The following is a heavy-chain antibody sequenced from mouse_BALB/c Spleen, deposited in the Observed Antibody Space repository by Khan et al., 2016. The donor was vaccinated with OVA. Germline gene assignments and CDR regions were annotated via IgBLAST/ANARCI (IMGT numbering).Heavy chain of an antibody. CDR2: FVPSTGYT. D-gene: IGHD2-1*01. CDR1: GYTITTYW. Sequence: QVQLQQSGAELAKPGPSVTLSCTATGYTITTYWMHKVKQQFPRGQLGIVYFVPSTGYTEYNQSLKDQVTLTRDKSSSPAYLQLSTLTTEDTATYYGGRRGLYGIFAYWGQGTPVTVSA. CDR3: GRRGLYGIFAY. J-gene: IGHJ3*01. V-gene: IGHV1-7*01.